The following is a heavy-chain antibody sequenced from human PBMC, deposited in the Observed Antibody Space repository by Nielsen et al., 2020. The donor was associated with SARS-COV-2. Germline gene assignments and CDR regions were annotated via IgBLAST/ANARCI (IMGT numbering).Heavy chain of an antibody. CDR1: GFTFSDYY. V-gene: IGHV3-11*06. J-gene: IGHJ4*02. CDR3: ARDPGKPPKFDY. Sequence: GESLKISCAASGFTFSDYYMSWIRQAPGKGLEWVSYISSSSSYTNYADSVKGRFTISRDNAKNSLYLQMNSLRAEDTAVYYCARDPGKPPKFDYWGQGTLVTVSS. CDR2: ISSSSSYT.